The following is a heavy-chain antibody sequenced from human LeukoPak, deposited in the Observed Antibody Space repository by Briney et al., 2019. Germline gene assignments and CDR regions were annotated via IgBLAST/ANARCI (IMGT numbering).Heavy chain of an antibody. D-gene: IGHD3-10*01. CDR3: ARLNVRPAMIRGVLDY. CDR1: GGSISSSSYY. Sequence: SETLSLTCTVSGGSISSSSYYWGWIRQPPGKGLEWIGTIYYSGSTYDNPSLKSRVTLSVDTSKNQFSLKLSSVTAADTAVYYCARLNVRPAMIRGVLDYWGQGTLVTVSS. CDR2: IYYSGST. J-gene: IGHJ4*02. V-gene: IGHV4-39*07.